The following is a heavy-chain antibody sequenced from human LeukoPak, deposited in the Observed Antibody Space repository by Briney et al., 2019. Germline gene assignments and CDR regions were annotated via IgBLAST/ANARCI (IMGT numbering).Heavy chain of an antibody. CDR3: ARGGVRGYSYGAVPDY. CDR1: GGTFSSYA. CDR2: IIPIFGTA. D-gene: IGHD5-18*01. V-gene: IGHV1-69*01. Sequence: ASVKVSCKASGGTFSSYAISWVRQAPGQGLEWMGGIIPIFGTANYAQKFQGRVTITADESTSTAYMELSSLRSEDTAVNYCARGGVRGYSYGAVPDYWGQGTLVTVSS. J-gene: IGHJ4*02.